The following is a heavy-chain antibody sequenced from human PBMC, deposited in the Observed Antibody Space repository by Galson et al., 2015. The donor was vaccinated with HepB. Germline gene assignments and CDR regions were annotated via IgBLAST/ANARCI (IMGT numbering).Heavy chain of an antibody. CDR1: GFTFSSYS. CDR3: ARGSRGDSWYYFDY. V-gene: IGHV3-21*01. Sequence: SLRLSCAASGFTFSSYSMNWVRQAPGKGLEWVSSISSSSSYIYYADSVKGRFTISRENGKNSLYLQMNSLRAGDTAVYYCARGSRGDSWYYFDYWGQGTLVTVSS. J-gene: IGHJ4*02. CDR2: ISSSSSYI. D-gene: IGHD6-13*01.